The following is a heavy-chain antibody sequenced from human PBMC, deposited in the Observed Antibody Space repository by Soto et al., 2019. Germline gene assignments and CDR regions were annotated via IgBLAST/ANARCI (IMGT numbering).Heavy chain of an antibody. D-gene: IGHD3-3*01. J-gene: IGHJ4*02. Sequence: GGSLRLSCAASGFSFSIHSMTWVRQAPGKGLEWVSSITSSNTYIYYAESVKGRFTISRDNAKNSLYLQMNTLRADETAVYYCARVSPPSTMQSPVHLGQGALVAVSS. CDR1: GFSFSIHS. CDR2: ITSSNTYI. CDR3: ARVSPPSTMQSPVH. V-gene: IGHV3-21*01.